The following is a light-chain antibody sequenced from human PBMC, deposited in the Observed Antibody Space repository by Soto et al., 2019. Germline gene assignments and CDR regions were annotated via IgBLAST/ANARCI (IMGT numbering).Light chain of an antibody. Sequence: QSVLAQPPSASGAPRQRVTISFFGSSSNIGSNYVYWYQQLPGTAPKLLIYRNNQRPSGVPDRFSGSKSGTSASLAISGLRSEDEADYYCAAWDDSLSGRVFGTGTKVTVL. J-gene: IGLJ1*01. CDR2: RNN. CDR3: AAWDDSLSGRV. CDR1: SSNIGSNY. V-gene: IGLV1-47*01.